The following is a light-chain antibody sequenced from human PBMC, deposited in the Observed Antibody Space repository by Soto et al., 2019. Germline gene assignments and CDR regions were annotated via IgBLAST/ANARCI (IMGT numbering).Light chain of an antibody. CDR1: NSNLGAGYD. V-gene: IGLV1-40*01. CDR3: GTWDSRLSAVV. Sequence: QSVLTQPPSVSGAPGQRVTISCTGNNSNLGAGYDVHWYQQLPGAAPKLVIFGNRNRPSGVPERFSGSKSGTSATLGITGLQTGDEADYYCGTWDSRLSAVVFGGGTKLTVL. J-gene: IGLJ2*01. CDR2: GNR.